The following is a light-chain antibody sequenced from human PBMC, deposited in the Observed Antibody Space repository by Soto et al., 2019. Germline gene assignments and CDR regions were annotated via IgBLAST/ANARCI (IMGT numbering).Light chain of an antibody. Sequence: QSLLTQSPSASGTPGQTVTISCSGSSGTNYVYWYQQLPGTAPKLLIYGNSNRPSGVPDRFSGSKSGTSASLAITGLQAEDEADYYCQSYDSSLSGYVFGTGTKVTVL. CDR2: GNS. J-gene: IGLJ1*01. CDR3: QSYDSSLSGYV. V-gene: IGLV1-40*01. CDR1: SGTNY.